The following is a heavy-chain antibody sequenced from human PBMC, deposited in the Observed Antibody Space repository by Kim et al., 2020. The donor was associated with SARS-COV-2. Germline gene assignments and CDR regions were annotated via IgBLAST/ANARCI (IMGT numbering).Heavy chain of an antibody. Sequence: SDGSYGDSVKGRFTISRDTAKGSVYLQMDGLRGEDTAVYYCARGGGQYYSIWGQGTLVTVSS. D-gene: IGHD3-10*01. V-gene: IGHV3-7*01. J-gene: IGHJ4*02. CDR2: SDG. CDR3: ARGGGQYYSI.